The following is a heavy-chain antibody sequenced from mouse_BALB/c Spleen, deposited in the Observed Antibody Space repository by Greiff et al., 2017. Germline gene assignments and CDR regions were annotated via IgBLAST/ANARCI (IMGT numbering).Heavy chain of an antibody. CDR3: ARHGSRYDYARDY. Sequence: EVKVVESGGGLVKPGGSLKLSCAASGFAFSSYDMSWVRQTPEKRLEWVAYISSGGGSTYYPDTVKGRFTISRDNAKNTLYLQMSSLKSEDTAMYFCARHGSRYDYARDYWGKETSDTVSS. V-gene: IGHV5-12-1*01. D-gene: IGHD1-1*01. CDR2: ISSGGGST. CDR1: GFAFSSYD. J-gene: IGHJ4*01.